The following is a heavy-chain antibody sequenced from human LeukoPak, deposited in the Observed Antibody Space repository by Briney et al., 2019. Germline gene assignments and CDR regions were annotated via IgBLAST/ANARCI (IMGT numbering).Heavy chain of an antibody. CDR2: ISGSGGST. CDR1: GFTFSSYA. V-gene: IGHV3-23*01. CDR3: AKAYDSSGGGY. Sequence: GGSLRLSCAASGFTFSSYAMSWVRQAPGKGLEWVSAISGSGGSTYYADSVKGRFTISRDNSKNTLYLQMNSLRAEDTPVYYCAKAYDSSGGGYWGQGTLVTVSS. J-gene: IGHJ4*02. D-gene: IGHD3-22*01.